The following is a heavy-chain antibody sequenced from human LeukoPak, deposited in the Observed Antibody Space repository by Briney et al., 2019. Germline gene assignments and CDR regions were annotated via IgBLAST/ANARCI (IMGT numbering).Heavy chain of an antibody. CDR1: GPTVSSNY. J-gene: IGHJ4*02. CDR2: ICSVGST. D-gene: IGHD4-23*01. CDR3: ASTSYGGSPPY. Sequence: GGSLRLSCAASGPTVSSNYMSWARQAAGTGLDWGSVICSVGSTYYADCSKGRFTISRENSKTTMYLQMNSLRAEDTAVYYCASTSYGGSPPYWGQGNLVTVSS. V-gene: IGHV3-66*01.